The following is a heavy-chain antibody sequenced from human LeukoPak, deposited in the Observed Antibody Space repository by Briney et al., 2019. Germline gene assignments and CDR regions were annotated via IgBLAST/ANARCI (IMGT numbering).Heavy chain of an antibody. CDR1: HGSISSYY. CDR3: ARGRITIFGVVTPHFDY. V-gene: IGHV4-59*01. Sequence: PSETLSLTCTVSHGSISSYYWSWIRHPPGQGLEWIAYIHDSANTNYNPSLKSRVTISVDTSKNQFSLKLSSVTAADTDVYYCARGRITIFGVVTPHFDYWGQGNLVTVSS. J-gene: IGHJ4*02. CDR2: IHDSANT. D-gene: IGHD3-3*01.